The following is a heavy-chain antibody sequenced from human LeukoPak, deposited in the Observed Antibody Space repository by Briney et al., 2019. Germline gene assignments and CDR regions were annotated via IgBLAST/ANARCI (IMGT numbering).Heavy chain of an antibody. CDR2: MNPNSGNT. CDR3: ARVLGSISH. J-gene: IGHJ4*02. V-gene: IGHV1-8*01. CDR1: GYTFSTCD. Sequence: ASVKVCCKASGYTFSTCDINWVRQAAGQGLEWMGWMNPNSGNTGFADKFQGRVTMTRDTRISTAYMELSSLRSEDTAVYYCARVLGSISHWGQGTLVTVSS. D-gene: IGHD1-1*01.